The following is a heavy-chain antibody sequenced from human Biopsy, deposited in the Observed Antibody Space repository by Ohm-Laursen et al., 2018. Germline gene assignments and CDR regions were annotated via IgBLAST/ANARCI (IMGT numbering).Heavy chain of an antibody. CDR2: IWSSGTT. D-gene: IGHD1-26*01. Sequence: SETLSLTCTVSGGSISGYYWNWIRQPPGKGLEGIGYIWSSGTTDYNPSLQSRVSMSLELSTDQFSLKVDSVTAADTAVYYCARVVGAATGFDQWGQGIPVTVSS. CDR3: ARVVGAATGFDQ. V-gene: IGHV4-59*13. CDR1: GGSISGYY. J-gene: IGHJ4*02.